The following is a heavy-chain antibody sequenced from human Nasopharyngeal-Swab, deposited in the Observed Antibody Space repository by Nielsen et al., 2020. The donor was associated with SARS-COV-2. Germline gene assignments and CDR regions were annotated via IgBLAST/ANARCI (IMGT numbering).Heavy chain of an antibody. CDR3: AREGYSGSRRDHRYYYYYGMDV. J-gene: IGHJ6*02. D-gene: IGHD1-26*01. Sequence: GGSLRLSCAASGFTFSSYAMHWVRQAPGKGLEWVAVISYDGSNKYYADSVKGRFTISRDNSKNTLYLQMNSLRAEDTAVYYCAREGYSGSRRDHRYYYYYGMDVWGQGTTVTVSS. V-gene: IGHV3-30-3*01. CDR2: ISYDGSNK. CDR1: GFTFSSYA.